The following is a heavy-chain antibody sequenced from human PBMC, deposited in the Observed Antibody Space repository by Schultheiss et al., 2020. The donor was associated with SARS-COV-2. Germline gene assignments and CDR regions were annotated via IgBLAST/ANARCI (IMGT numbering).Heavy chain of an antibody. D-gene: IGHD1-14*01. Sequence: GGSLRLSCAASGFTFSSYSMNWVRQAPGKGLEWVSYISSSSTIYYADSVKGRFTISRDNAKNSLYLQMNSLRAEDTAVYYCAGNPRAFDIWGQGTMVTVSS. CDR1: GFTFSSYS. CDR3: AGNPRAFDI. J-gene: IGHJ3*02. CDR2: ISSSSTI. V-gene: IGHV3-48*01.